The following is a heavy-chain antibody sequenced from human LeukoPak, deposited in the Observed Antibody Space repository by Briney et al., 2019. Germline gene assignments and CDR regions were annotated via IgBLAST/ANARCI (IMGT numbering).Heavy chain of an antibody. J-gene: IGHJ5*02. CDR3: ARDPSAVPTAVNWFAP. CDR1: GFSFSSYS. CDR2: ISYTSTYI. Sequence: GGSLRLSCAASGFSFSSYSMNWVRQAPGKGLEWVSSISYTSTYIYYTDSVKGRFTISRDNAKNSLYLQMSSLRAEDTAVYYCARDPSAVPTAVNWFAPWGQGTLVTVSS. D-gene: IGHD2-2*01. V-gene: IGHV3-21*06.